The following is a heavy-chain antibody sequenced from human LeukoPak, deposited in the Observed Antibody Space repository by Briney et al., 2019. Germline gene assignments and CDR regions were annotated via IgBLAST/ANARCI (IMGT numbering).Heavy chain of an antibody. D-gene: IGHD3-22*01. CDR1: GFTFSSYD. Sequence: GGSLRLSCAASGFTFSSYDMTWVRQTPGKGLEWVALISRSGGTTYYADSVKGRFTISRDNSKNTLYLQMNSLRAEDTAVYYCARGHHRYDSSGYYLDYWGQGTLVTVSS. V-gene: IGHV3-23*01. J-gene: IGHJ4*02. CDR2: ISRSGGTT. CDR3: ARGHHRYDSSGYYLDY.